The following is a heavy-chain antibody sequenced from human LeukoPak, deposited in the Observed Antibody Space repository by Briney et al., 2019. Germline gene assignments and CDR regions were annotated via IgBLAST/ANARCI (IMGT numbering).Heavy chain of an antibody. CDR2: IYHSGST. D-gene: IGHD2-15*01. V-gene: IGHV4-4*02. Sequence: SGTLSLTCAVSGGSISSSNWWSWVRQPPGQGLEWIGEIYHSGSTNYNPSLKSRVTISVDKSKNQFSLKLSSVTAADTAVYYCARDCSGGSCYFSSYYYYGMDVWGQGTTVTVSS. CDR3: ARDCSGGSCYFSSYYYYGMDV. CDR1: GGSISSSNW. J-gene: IGHJ6*02.